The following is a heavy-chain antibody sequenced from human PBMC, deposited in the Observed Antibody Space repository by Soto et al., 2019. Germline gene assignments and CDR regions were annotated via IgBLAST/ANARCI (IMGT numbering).Heavy chain of an antibody. V-gene: IGHV3-9*01. D-gene: IGHD3-3*01. CDR2: ISWNSDSI. CDR1: GFIFDDFA. CDR3: TRVGGLYDFWSGPLHFDL. Sequence: EAQLVESGGGLVQPGRSLRLSCAGSGFIFDDFAIHWVRQAPGKGLEWVSGISWNSDSIGYADSVKGRFTISRDNTKNALYLQMNSLRVEDTALYSCTRVGGLYDFWSGPLHFDLWGQGTLVTVSP. J-gene: IGHJ4*02.